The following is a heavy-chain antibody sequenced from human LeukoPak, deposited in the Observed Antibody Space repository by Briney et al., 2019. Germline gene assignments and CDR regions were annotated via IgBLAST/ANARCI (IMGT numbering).Heavy chain of an antibody. CDR3: ARDEEYQVLSEYGMDV. D-gene: IGHD2-2*01. CDR2: VSAYNVNT. Sequence: RGASLRVSCEASGYTFTGFSISCVAQAPGQGAEGMGLVSAYNVNTNYAKKFQGRVTMTTDTSTSTAYLQMRSLRHDDTAVYYCARDEEYQVLSEYGMDVWGKGTTVTVSS. CDR1: GYTFTGFS. V-gene: IGHV1-18*04. J-gene: IGHJ6*04.